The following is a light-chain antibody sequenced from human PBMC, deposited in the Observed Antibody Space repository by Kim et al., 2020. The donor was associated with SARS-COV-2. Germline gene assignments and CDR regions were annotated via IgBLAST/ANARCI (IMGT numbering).Light chain of an antibody. V-gene: IGLV2-14*03. CDR1: SSDVGGYNY. J-gene: IGLJ3*02. CDR3: GSYTSSSTWV. CDR2: DVR. Sequence: QSALTQPASVSGSPGQTITISCTGTSSDVGGYNYVSWYQQHPGKAPKLMIYDVRNRSSGVAHRFSGSKAGNASSLTISGLHAEDEADYYCGSYTSSSTWVFGGGTKLTVL.